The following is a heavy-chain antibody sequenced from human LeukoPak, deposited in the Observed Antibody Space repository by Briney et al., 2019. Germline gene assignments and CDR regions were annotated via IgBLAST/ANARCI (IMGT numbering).Heavy chain of an antibody. D-gene: IGHD4-23*01. CDR3: ARESGGNSIDY. J-gene: IGHJ4*02. V-gene: IGHV4-59*01. CDR1: GGSISSYY. Sequence: PSETLSLTCTVSGGSISSYYWSWIRQPPGKGLEWIGYIYYSGSTNYNPSLKSRVTISVDTSKNQFSLKLSSVTAADTAVYYCARESGGNSIDYWGQGTLVTVSS. CDR2: IYYSGST.